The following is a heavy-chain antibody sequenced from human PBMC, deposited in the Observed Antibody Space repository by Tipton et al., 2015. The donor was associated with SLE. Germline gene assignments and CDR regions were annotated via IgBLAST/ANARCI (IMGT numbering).Heavy chain of an antibody. Sequence: TLSLTCSVSGVSISGYYCSWIRQPPGKGLEWVGFIYHNGATKYNPSLKNRLSISIDTTKNQFSLKLSSVTAADTAVYYCARHFGLVGSTVFYFFGLDVWGLGTTVTVSS. CDR2: IYHNGAT. CDR1: GVSISGYY. D-gene: IGHD1-26*01. CDR3: ARHFGLVGSTVFYFFGLDV. J-gene: IGHJ6*02. V-gene: IGHV4-59*07.